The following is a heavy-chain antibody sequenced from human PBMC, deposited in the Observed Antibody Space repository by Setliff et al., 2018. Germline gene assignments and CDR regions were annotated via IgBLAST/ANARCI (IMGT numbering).Heavy chain of an antibody. V-gene: IGHV1-2*06. CDR3: ARDGGGDSDAFDI. CDR2: INPSSGAT. CDR1: GYTLTELS. J-gene: IGHJ3*02. D-gene: IGHD3-16*01. Sequence: GASVKVSCKVSGYTLTELSMYWVRQAPGQGLEWMGRINPSSGATIYAQKFQGRVTMTSDTSISTAYMELGRLRSDDTAVYFCARDGGGDSDAFDIWGQGTMVTVSS.